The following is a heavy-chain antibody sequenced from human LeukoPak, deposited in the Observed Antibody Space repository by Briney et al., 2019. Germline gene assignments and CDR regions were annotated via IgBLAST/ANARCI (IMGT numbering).Heavy chain of an antibody. CDR3: ARLDSSGYYGY. CDR2: IYYSGST. D-gene: IGHD3-22*01. J-gene: IGHJ4*02. Sequence: PSETLSLTCTVSGGSISSYYWSWLRQPPGKGLEWIGYIYYSGSTNYNPSLKSRVTISVDTSKNQFSLKLSSVTAADTAVYYCARLDSSGYYGYWGQGTLVTASS. CDR1: GGSISSYY. V-gene: IGHV4-59*08.